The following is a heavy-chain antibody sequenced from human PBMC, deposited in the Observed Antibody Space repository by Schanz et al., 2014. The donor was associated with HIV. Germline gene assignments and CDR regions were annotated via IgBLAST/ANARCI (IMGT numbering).Heavy chain of an antibody. CDR1: GFTFSSYG. J-gene: IGHJ4*02. V-gene: IGHV3-23*04. Sequence: EMQLVESGGDLVKPGGSLRLSCAASGFTFSSYGMSWVRQAPGKGLEWVSAISGSAGSTYYADSVKGRFTISRDNSKNTLYLQMNSLRAEDTAVYYCAKGQRGMVRGDNDYWGQGTLVTVSS. CDR3: AKGQRGMVRGDNDY. CDR2: ISGSAGST. D-gene: IGHD3-10*01.